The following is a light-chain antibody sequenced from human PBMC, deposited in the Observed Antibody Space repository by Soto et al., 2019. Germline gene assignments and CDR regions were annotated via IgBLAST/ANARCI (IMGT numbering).Light chain of an antibody. CDR2: AAS. Sequence: DIQMTQSPASVSASVGDRVTITCRASQYISILLAWYQQKAEEAPKSLIYAASSLQSGVPSRFSGGGSGTEFTLTISSLQPDDFATYYCQHYNSYSEAFGQGTKVDIK. V-gene: IGKV1D-16*01. CDR1: QYISIL. J-gene: IGKJ1*01. CDR3: QHYNSYSEA.